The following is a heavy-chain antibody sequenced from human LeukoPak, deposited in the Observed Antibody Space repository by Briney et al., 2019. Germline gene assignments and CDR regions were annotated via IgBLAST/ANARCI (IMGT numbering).Heavy chain of an antibody. D-gene: IGHD2-21*01. J-gene: IGHJ4*02. CDR1: GFTFSIYS. V-gene: IGHV3-21*01. CDR3: ARYSAELVY. Sequence: GGSLRLSCAASGFTFSIYSMNWVRQAPGKGLVWVSSISSSSSYIYYTDSVKGRFTISRDNAKNSLFLQMSRLTAEDTALYVCARYSAELVYWGRGTLVTDCS. CDR2: ISSSSSYI.